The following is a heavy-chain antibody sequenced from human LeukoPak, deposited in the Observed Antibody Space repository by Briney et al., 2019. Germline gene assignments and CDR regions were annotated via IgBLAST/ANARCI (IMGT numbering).Heavy chain of an antibody. CDR3: ARTSGSGYESFDY. CDR1: GDSINSGGHY. J-gene: IGHJ4*02. D-gene: IGHD5-12*01. CDR2: IYYTGST. Sequence: SQTLSLTCTVSGDSINSGGHYWSWIRQHPGKGQEWIGYIYYTGSTYYNPSLENRVTISVDTSKNQFSLRLNSVTAADTAVYYRARTSGSGYESFDYWGQGTLVTVSS. V-gene: IGHV4-31*03.